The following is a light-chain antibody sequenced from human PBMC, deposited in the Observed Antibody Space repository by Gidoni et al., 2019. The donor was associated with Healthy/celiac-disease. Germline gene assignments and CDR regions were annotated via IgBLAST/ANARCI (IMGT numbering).Light chain of an antibody. J-gene: IGKJ1*01. V-gene: IGKV1-39*01. CDR1: QSISSY. CDR2: AAS. Sequence: DSKITQSPSSLSASVGDRVTITCRASQSISSYVNWYQQKPGKAPKLLIYAASSLQSGVPSRFSGSGSGTDFTRTISSLQPEDFATYYCQQSYSTPWTFGQXTKVEIK. CDR3: QQSYSTPWT.